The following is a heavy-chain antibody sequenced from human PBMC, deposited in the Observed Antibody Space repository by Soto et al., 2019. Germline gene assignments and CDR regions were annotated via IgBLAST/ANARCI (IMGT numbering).Heavy chain of an antibody. D-gene: IGHD3-3*01. V-gene: IGHV4-31*03. CDR2: IYYSGST. Sequence: SETLSLTCTVSGGSISSGGYYWSWIRQHPGKGLEWIGYIYYSGSTYYNPSLKSRVPISVDTSKNQFSLKLSSVTAADTAVYYCARGIYYDFWSGYPGYFDYWGQGTLVTVSS. CDR1: GGSISSGGYY. CDR3: ARGIYYDFWSGYPGYFDY. J-gene: IGHJ4*02.